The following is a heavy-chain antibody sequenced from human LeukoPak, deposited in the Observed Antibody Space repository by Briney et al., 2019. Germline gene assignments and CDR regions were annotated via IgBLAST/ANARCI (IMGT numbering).Heavy chain of an antibody. J-gene: IGHJ3*02. D-gene: IGHD5-24*01. Sequence: PSETLSLTCAVYGGSFSGYYWSWIREPPGMGLEWIGEINHSGSTNYNPSLKSRVTISVDTSKNQFSLKLSSVTAADTAVYYCASGRRDGSIDIWGQGTMVTVSS. CDR1: GGSFSGYY. CDR2: INHSGST. CDR3: ASGRRDGSIDI. V-gene: IGHV4-34*01.